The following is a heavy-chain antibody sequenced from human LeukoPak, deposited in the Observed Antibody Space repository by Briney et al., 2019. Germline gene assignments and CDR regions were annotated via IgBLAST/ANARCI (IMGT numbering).Heavy chain of an antibody. J-gene: IGHJ4*02. D-gene: IGHD3-10*01. V-gene: IGHV3-9*01. CDR2: ISWNSGSL. CDR3: VKEILHHGTFGYFDS. Sequence: PGGSLGLSCVVSGFTFDDYAMHWVRQAPGKGLEWVSGISWNSGSLDYADSVKGRFATSRDNAKNSLYLQMNSLRPEDTAFYYCVKEILHHGTFGYFDSWGQGTLVTVSS. CDR1: GFTFDDYA.